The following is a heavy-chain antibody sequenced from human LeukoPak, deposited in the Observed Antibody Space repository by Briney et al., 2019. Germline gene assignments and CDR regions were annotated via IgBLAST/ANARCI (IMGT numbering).Heavy chain of an antibody. CDR3: ARHGGSYFYY. J-gene: IGHJ4*02. CDR1: GGSISSYY. V-gene: IGHV4-59*08. D-gene: IGHD1-26*01. Sequence: PSETLSLTCTVSGGSISSYYWSWIRQAPGKGLEWIGYIYYSGTTKYNPSLMGRVSISVDTSKNQFSLRLNSVAAADTAVYYCARHGGSYFYYWGQGTLVTVSS. CDR2: IYYSGTT.